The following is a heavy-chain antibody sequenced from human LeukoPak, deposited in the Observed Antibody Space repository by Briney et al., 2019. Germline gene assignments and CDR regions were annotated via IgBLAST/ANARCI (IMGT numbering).Heavy chain of an antibody. Sequence: GGSLRLSCAASGFTFSSYAMSWVRQAPGKGLEWVSAISGSGGSTYYADSVKGRFTISRDNSKNTLYLQMNSLRAEDTAVYYCASSGSYYPYYFDHWGQGTLVTVSS. J-gene: IGHJ4*02. CDR2: ISGSGGST. V-gene: IGHV3-23*01. D-gene: IGHD1-26*01. CDR1: GFTFSSYA. CDR3: ASSGSYYPYYFDH.